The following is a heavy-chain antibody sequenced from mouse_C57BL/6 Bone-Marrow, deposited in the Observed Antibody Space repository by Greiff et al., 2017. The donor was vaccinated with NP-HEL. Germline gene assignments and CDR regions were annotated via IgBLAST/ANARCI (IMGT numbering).Heavy chain of an antibody. Sequence: DVKLQESGPGLVQPSQSLSLTCSVTGYSITSGYYWNWIRQFPGNKLEWMVYISYDGSNNYNPSLKNPISITLYTSKNQFCLKLNAVTTEDTATYYSAKLKALYYGSSYVRGYYAMDYWGQGTSVTVSS. CDR3: AKLKALYYGSSYVRGYYAMDY. D-gene: IGHD1-1*01. CDR1: GYSITSGYY. V-gene: IGHV3-6*01. J-gene: IGHJ4*01. CDR2: ISYDGSN.